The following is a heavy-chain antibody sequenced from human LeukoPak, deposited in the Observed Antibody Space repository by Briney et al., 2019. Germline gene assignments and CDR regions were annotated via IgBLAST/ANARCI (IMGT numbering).Heavy chain of an antibody. CDR2: INHSGST. D-gene: IGHD2-2*01. Sequence: PSETLSLTCAVYGGSFSGYYWSWIRQPPGKGLEWIGEINHSGSTNYSPSLKSRVTMSVDTSKNQFSLKLSSVTAADTAVYYCARGPYIVVVPAARLINTRYFDYWGQGTLVTVSS. J-gene: IGHJ4*02. V-gene: IGHV4-34*01. CDR3: ARGPYIVVVPAARLINTRYFDY. CDR1: GGSFSGYY.